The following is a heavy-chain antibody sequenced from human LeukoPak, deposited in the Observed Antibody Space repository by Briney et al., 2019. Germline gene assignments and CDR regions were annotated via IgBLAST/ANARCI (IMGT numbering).Heavy chain of an antibody. CDR2: IYYSGSI. V-gene: IGHV4-31*03. Sequence: KASETLSLTCTVSGGSISSGGYWWSWIRQYPGKGLEWIGYIYYSGSIYYNPSLRSRVTMSVDTSQNQYSLKLNSVTAADTAVYYCARSYGNTGYYYYGMDVWGQGTPVTVSS. CDR1: GGSISSGGYW. J-gene: IGHJ6*02. D-gene: IGHD3-9*01. CDR3: ARSYGNTGYYYYGMDV.